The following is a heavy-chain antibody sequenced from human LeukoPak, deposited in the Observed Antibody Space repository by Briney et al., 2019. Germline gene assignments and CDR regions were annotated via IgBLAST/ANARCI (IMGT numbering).Heavy chain of an antibody. CDR2: INTNTGNP. CDR3: ARVSFRQQPSLDY. D-gene: IGHD6-13*01. Sequence: ASVKVSCKASGYTFTSNAMHWVRQAPGQGLEWMGWINTNTGNPTYAQGFTGRFVFSLDTSVSTAYLQISSLKAEDTAVYYCARVSFRQQPSLDYWGQGTLVTVSS. V-gene: IGHV7-4-1*02. CDR1: GYTFTSNA. J-gene: IGHJ4*02.